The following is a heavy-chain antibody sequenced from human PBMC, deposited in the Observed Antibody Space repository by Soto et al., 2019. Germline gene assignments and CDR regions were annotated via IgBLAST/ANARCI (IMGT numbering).Heavy chain of an antibody. CDR2: IYYSGST. CDR3: ARGPYYYDSSGYYLENWFDP. Sequence: SETLSLTCSVSGGSISSYYWSWIRQPPGKGLEWIGYIYYSGSTNYNPSLKSRVTISVDTSKNQFSLKLSSVTAADTAVYYCARGPYYYDSSGYYLENWFDPWGQGTLVTVS. CDR1: GGSISSYY. J-gene: IGHJ5*02. D-gene: IGHD3-22*01. V-gene: IGHV4-59*01.